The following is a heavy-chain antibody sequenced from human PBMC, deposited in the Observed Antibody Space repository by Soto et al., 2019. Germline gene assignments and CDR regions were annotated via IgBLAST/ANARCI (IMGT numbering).Heavy chain of an antibody. CDR2: ISYDGSNK. V-gene: IGHV3-30-3*01. Sequence: QVQLVEPGGGVVQPGRSLRLSCAASGFTFSSYAMHWDRQAPGKGLEWVAVISYDGSNKYYADSVKGRFTISRDNSKNTLYLQMNSLRAEDTAVYYCARDWVSSGYYYLDYWGQGTLVTVSS. CDR3: ARDWVSSGYYYLDY. J-gene: IGHJ4*02. D-gene: IGHD3-22*01. CDR1: GFTFSSYA.